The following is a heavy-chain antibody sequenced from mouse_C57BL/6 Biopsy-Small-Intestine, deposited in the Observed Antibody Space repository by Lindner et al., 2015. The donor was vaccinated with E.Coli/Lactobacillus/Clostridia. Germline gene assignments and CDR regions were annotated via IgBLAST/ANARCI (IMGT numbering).Heavy chain of an antibody. D-gene: IGHD2-12*01. CDR1: GYTFSNFW. CDR3: ALYDRDHGMDY. V-gene: IGHV1-55*01. Sequence: VQLQESGAELVKPGASVKMSCKASGYTFSNFWITWVKQRPGQGLEWIGDVYPGHGSTNYNEKFKNKATLTVDISSSTVYMQLSSLTSEDSAVYYCALYDRDHGMDYWGQGTSVTVSS. CDR2: VYPGHGST. J-gene: IGHJ4*01.